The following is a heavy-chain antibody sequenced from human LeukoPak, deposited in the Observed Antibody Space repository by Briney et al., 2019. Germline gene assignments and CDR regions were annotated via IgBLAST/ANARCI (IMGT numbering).Heavy chain of an antibody. CDR1: GFTFSTYD. Sequence: GGSLRLSCAASGFTFSTYDIHWVRQAPGKGLEWVAIISYDGSNTYYADSVKGRFTTSRDNSKNTLYLQMNSLRAEDAAVYYCALIPGYSSSWYEVDYWGQGTLVTVSS. CDR3: ALIPGYSSSWYEVDY. J-gene: IGHJ4*02. D-gene: IGHD6-13*01. CDR2: ISYDGSNT. V-gene: IGHV3-30*03.